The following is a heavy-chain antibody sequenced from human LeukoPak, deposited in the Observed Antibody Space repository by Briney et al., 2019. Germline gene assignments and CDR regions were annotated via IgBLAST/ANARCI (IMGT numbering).Heavy chain of an antibody. D-gene: IGHD3-22*01. CDR1: GFTFTSYS. CDR2: ITSSGNHI. V-gene: IGHV3-21*05. Sequence: GGSLRLSCAASGFTFTSYSLNWVRQAPGKGLEWVSYITSSGNHIYYADSVKGRFTISRDNAKNSLYLQMNSLRAGDTAVYYCARADYYRFDYWGQGTLVTVSS. CDR3: ARADYYRFDY. J-gene: IGHJ4*02.